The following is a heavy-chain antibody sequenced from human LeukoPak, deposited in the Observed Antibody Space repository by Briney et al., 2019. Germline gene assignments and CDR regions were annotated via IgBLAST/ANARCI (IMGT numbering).Heavy chain of an antibody. CDR1: GYTFTSYY. Sequence: ASVNVSCKASGYTFTSYYMHWVRQAPGQGLEWMGIINPSGDSTRYAQKFQGRVTMTRDTSISTAYMELSRLRSDDTAVYYCARGRSSGWYVWYFDYWGQGTLVTVSS. CDR2: INPSGDST. J-gene: IGHJ4*02. V-gene: IGHV1-46*01. D-gene: IGHD6-19*01. CDR3: ARGRSSGWYVWYFDY.